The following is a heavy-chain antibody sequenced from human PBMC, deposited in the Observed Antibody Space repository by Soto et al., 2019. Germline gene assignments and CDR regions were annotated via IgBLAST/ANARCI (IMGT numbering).Heavy chain of an antibody. J-gene: IGHJ5*02. V-gene: IGHV3-23*01. CDR3: AKPHSNYGGLMNWFDP. CDR1: GFTFSSYA. Sequence: PGGSLRLSCAASGFTFSSYAMSWVRQAPGKGLEWVSAISGSGGSTYYADSVKGRFTISRDNSKNTLYLQMNSLRAEDTAVYYCAKPHSNYGGLMNWFDPWGQGTLVTVSS. D-gene: IGHD4-4*01. CDR2: ISGSGGST.